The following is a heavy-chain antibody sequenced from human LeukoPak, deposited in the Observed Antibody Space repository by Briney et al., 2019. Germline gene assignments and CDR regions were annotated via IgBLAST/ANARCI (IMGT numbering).Heavy chain of an antibody. V-gene: IGHV3-23*01. J-gene: IGHJ5*02. CDR1: GFTFSSCA. D-gene: IGHD2/OR15-2a*01. CDR3: AKGDQYIKDRFDP. CDR2: ISGSGAYT. Sequence: GGSLRLSCAASGFTFSSCAMHWVSQAPGKGMQWVSSISGSGAYTYYADSVKGRFTIARDSSKNTLYLQLNSLRAEDTAVYYCAKGDQYIKDRFDPWGQGTLVTVSS.